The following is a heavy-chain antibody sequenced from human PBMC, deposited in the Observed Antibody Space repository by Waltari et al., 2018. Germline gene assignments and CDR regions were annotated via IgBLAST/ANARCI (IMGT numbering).Heavy chain of an antibody. Sequence: EVQVLESGGGLVQPGGSVRPPCAAPGFIFNNYAINWVRQAPGKGLEWVSGINGYGDKTYYADSVKGRFTLSRDNSRNTLSLQMNSLRAEDTAVYYCAKAHFYDTSGYIEHWGQGTLVTVSS. V-gene: IGHV3-23*01. CDR3: AKAHFYDTSGYIEH. CDR2: INGYGDKT. D-gene: IGHD3-22*01. CDR1: GFIFNNYA. J-gene: IGHJ5*02.